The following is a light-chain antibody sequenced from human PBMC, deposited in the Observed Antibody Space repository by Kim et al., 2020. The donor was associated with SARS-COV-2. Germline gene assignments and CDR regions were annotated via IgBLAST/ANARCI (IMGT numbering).Light chain of an antibody. V-gene: IGKV1-5*03. CDR3: QQYETYSRA. Sequence: DIQMTQSPSTLSASVGDRVTITCRASQNINTWLAWYQQKPGKAPKALIYKASSLESEVPSRFSGSGSGTEFFLTITNLQPEDFATYFCQQYETYSRACGKGT. CDR1: QNINTW. J-gene: IGKJ2*01. CDR2: KAS.